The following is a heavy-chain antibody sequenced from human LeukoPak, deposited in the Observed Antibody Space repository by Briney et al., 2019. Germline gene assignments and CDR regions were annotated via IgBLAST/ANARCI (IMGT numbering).Heavy chain of an antibody. J-gene: IGHJ4*02. CDR3: ARAIRHMVRGVNTQYYFDS. CDR1: GYTFTSYD. V-gene: IGHV1-8*01. D-gene: IGHD3-10*01. CDR2: INPNTGKT. Sequence: GASVKVSCKASGYTFTSYDINWVRQAPGQGLEWMGWINPNTGKTGYAQKFQGRVTMTRSTSITTAYMELSSLRSEDTAMYYCARAIRHMVRGVNTQYYFDSWGQGTLVTVPS.